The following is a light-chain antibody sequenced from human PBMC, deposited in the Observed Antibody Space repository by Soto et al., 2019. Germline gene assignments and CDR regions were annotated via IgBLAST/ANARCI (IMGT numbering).Light chain of an antibody. CDR2: DVT. CDR1: SSDVGGYNY. CDR3: SSYSSSTAVE. J-gene: IGLJ2*01. Sequence: QSALTQPASVSGSPGQSITISCTGTSSDVGGYNYVSWYQQHPGKAPKLMIYDVTNRPSAVSNRFSGSKSGITASLTISGLQADDEADYYCSSYSSSTAVEFGGGTKLTVL. V-gene: IGLV2-14*01.